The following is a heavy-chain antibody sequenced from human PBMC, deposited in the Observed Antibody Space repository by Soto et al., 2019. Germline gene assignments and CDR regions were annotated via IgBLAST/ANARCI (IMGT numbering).Heavy chain of an antibody. CDR1: GFTFSSYS. CDR3: ARVAYYYDSSGAQYYYYGMEV. Sequence: GWSLRLSCAASGFTFSSYSMNLVRQAPGKGLEWVSSISSSSSYIYYADSVKGRFTISRDNAKNSLYLQMNSLRAEDTAVYYCARVAYYYDSSGAQYYYYGMEVWGKGTKVTVSS. CDR2: ISSSSSYI. D-gene: IGHD3-22*01. V-gene: IGHV3-21*01. J-gene: IGHJ6*04.